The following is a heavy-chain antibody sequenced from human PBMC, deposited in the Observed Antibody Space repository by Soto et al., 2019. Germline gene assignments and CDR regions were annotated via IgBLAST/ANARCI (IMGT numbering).Heavy chain of an antibody. V-gene: IGHV1-18*01. D-gene: IGHD3-22*01. Sequence: ASVKVSCKASGYTFTSYGISWVRQAPGQGLEWMGLLIPYNGDRIYAQKFQGRVILTTDTATNTAYMELGSLRSEDTAVYYCARVNYYDSSGYYRSEYFQHWGQGTLVTVSS. CDR2: LIPYNGDR. CDR3: ARVNYYDSSGYYRSEYFQH. CDR1: GYTFTSYG. J-gene: IGHJ1*01.